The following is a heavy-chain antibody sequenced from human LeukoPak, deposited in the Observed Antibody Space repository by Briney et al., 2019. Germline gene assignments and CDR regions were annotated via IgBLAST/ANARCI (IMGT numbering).Heavy chain of an antibody. CDR3: AKDGYCSGGSCYYYYGMDV. Sequence: GGSLRLSCAASGFTFSSYAMSWVRQAPGKGLEWVSGTSGSGGSTYYADSVKGRFTISRDNSKNTLYLQMNSLRAEDTAVYYCAKDGYCSGGSCYYYYGMDVWGQGTTVTVSS. CDR1: GFTFSSYA. CDR2: TSGSGGST. J-gene: IGHJ6*02. D-gene: IGHD2-15*01. V-gene: IGHV3-23*01.